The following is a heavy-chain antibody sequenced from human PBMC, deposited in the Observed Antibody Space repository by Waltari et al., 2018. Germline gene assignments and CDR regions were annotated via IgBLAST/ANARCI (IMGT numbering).Heavy chain of an antibody. CDR2: VYYSGSA. V-gene: IGHV4-39*01. CDR1: NLSISSGAFH. CDR3: ARALRTTSTCLFVSGFDP. J-gene: IGHJ5*02. Sequence: QVHLQESGPGLVQPSEPLSLTCTVSNLSISSGAFHAGWCRQPPGTGLEWIGNVYYSGSAYYNPSLEGRVAISIDTSKNQFSLHLTSVTAADTGVYYCARALRTTSTCLFVSGFDPWGQGILVTVST.